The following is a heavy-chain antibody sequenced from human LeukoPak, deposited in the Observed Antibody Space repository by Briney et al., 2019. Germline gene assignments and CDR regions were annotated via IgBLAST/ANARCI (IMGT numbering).Heavy chain of an antibody. CDR3: VRDLGGRPGH. CDR1: GFTFSSNW. J-gene: IGHJ4*02. CDR2: INEDGSTT. Sequence: TGGSLRLSCAASGFTFSSNWMHWVRQAPGKGLVWVSRINEDGSTTNYADSVKGRSTIFRDNAKNTLYLQMDSLRAEDTAVYYCVRDLGGRPGHWGQGTLVTVSS. D-gene: IGHD1-26*01. V-gene: IGHV3-74*01.